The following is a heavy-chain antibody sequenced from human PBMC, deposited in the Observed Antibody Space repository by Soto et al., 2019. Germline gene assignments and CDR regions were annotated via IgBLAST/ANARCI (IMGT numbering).Heavy chain of an antibody. CDR1: GYTFTSYG. J-gene: IGHJ6*02. D-gene: IGHD2-2*02. CDR2: ISVYNGNT. V-gene: IGHV1-18*01. CDR3: AKAHQIIVPAAVPYHYVWDV. Sequence: EASVKVSFKSSGYTFTSYGISWMRLAPGQGLDCIGWISVYNGNTNYAQNFQGRGTMTIDTSTSTAYMELRSLRSDDTAVYYCAKAHQIIVPAAVPYHYVWDVWG.